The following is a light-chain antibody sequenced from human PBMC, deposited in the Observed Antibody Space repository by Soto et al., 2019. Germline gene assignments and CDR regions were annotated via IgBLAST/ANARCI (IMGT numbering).Light chain of an antibody. Sequence: QSVLTQPASVSGSPGQSITISCTGTSSDVGGYNYVSWYQQHPGMAPKLMIYEVTNRPSGVSNRFSGSKSGNTASLTISGLQAEDEADYYCSSYTSSSTRVFGTGTKLTVL. CDR2: EVT. V-gene: IGLV2-14*01. CDR3: SSYTSSSTRV. CDR1: SSDVGGYNY. J-gene: IGLJ1*01.